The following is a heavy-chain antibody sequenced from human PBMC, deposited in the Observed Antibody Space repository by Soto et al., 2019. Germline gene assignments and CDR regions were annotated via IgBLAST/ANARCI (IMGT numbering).Heavy chain of an antibody. CDR2: ISYDGSNK. J-gene: IGHJ4*02. CDR3: AKGREYSVYDGYGYYFLY. V-gene: IGHV3-30*18. CDR1: GFTFSSYG. Sequence: QVQVVESGGGVVQPGRSLRLSCAASGFTFSSYGMHWVRQAPGKGLEWVAVISYDGSNKYYADSVKGRFTISRDNSKNTLFLQMNSLRAEDTAVYFCAKGREYSVYDGYGYYFLYWGQGTLVTVSS. D-gene: IGHD5-12*01.